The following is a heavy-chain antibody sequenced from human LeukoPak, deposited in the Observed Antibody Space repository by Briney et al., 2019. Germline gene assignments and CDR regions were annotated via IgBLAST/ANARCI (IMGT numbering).Heavy chain of an antibody. V-gene: IGHV3-7*01. CDR3: ATEARNHQGVLLLWFGETDY. J-gene: IGHJ4*02. D-gene: IGHD3-10*01. Sequence: GGSLRLSCAASGFTFSSYWMSWVRQAPGKGLEWVANIKQDGSEKYYVDSVKGRFTISRDNAKNSLYLQMDSLRAEDTAVYYCATEARNHQGVLLLWFGETDYWGQGTLVTVSS. CDR1: GFTFSSYW. CDR2: IKQDGSEK.